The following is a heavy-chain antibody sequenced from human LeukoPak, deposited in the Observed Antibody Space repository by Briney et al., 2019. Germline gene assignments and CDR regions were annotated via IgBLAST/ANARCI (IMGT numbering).Heavy chain of an antibody. D-gene: IGHD3-10*01. CDR1: GFTFSSYS. J-gene: IGHJ5*02. CDR3: ARGRGEGRGISMVRGVRAPSYNWFDP. CDR2: IYYSGST. V-gene: IGHV4-59*12. Sequence: PGGSLRLSCAASGFTFSSYSMNWVRQPPGKGLEWIGSIYYSGSTYYNPSLKSRVTISVDTSKNQFSLKLSSVTAADTAVYYCARGRGEGRGISMVRGVRAPSYNWFDPWGHGTLVTVSS.